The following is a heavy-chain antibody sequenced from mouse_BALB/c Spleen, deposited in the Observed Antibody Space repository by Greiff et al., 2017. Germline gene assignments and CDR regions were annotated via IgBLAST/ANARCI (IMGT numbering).Heavy chain of an antibody. CDR2: INPSNGGT. J-gene: IGHJ3*01. CDR1: GYTFTSYY. V-gene: IGHV1S81*02. Sequence: VQLQQSGAELVKPGASVKLSCKASGYTFTSYYMYWVKQRPGQGLECIGEINPSNGGTNFNEKFKSKATLTVDKSSSTAYMQLSSLTSEDSAVYYCTRGIYDGYYGFAYWGQGTLVTVSA. CDR3: TRGIYDGYYGFAY. D-gene: IGHD2-3*01.